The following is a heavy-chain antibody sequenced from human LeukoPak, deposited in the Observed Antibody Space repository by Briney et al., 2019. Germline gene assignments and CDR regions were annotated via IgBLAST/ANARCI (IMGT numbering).Heavy chain of an antibody. CDR1: GGSISSGDYY. Sequence: SETLSLTCTVSGGSISSGDYYWSWIRQPPGKGLEWIGHTHYSGITYYSPSLKSRLTISVETSKNQFSLKLSSVTAADTAVYHCARARAYRSSWYYFDYWGQGTLVTVSS. V-gene: IGHV4-30-4*08. J-gene: IGHJ4*02. CDR2: THYSGIT. CDR3: ARARAYRSSWYYFDY. D-gene: IGHD6-13*01.